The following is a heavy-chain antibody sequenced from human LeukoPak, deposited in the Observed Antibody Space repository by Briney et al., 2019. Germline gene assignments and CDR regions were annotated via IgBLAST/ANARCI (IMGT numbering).Heavy chain of an antibody. CDR1: GGAFRGYY. Sequence: SETLSLTCAVYGGAFRGYYWSGGREPPGKGVEWSGEINHSGSTNYNPSLTSGVTISVETCKNQCSLRRSSVTAADTRVYYFAGLGYYYASSGYDGRQTRSDYWGQGTLVTVSS. CDR3: AGLGYYYASSGYDGRQTRSDY. CDR2: INHSGST. J-gene: IGHJ4*02. V-gene: IGHV4-34*01. D-gene: IGHD3-22*01.